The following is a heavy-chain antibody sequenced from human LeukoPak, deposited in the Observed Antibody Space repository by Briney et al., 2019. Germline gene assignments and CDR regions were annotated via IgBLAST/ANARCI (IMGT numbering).Heavy chain of an antibody. CDR2: IAADGGVK. CDR1: TFTFNNHG. J-gene: IGHJ4*02. V-gene: IGHV3-30*03. CDR3: AREATWGQWYFDH. D-gene: IGHD6-19*01. Sequence: PGGSLRLSCVTSTFTFNNHGMLWVRQAPGKGREWVAVIAADGGVKHYTYSVKGRFVLTRDDSKNTVYLEMNNVKVEDTAVYYCAREATWGQWYFDHWGQGAPVIVSS.